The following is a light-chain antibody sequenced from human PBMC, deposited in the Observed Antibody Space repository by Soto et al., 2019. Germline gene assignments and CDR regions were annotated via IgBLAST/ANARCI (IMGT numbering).Light chain of an antibody. V-gene: IGKV1-5*03. CDR2: RAS. J-gene: IGKJ2*01. CDR3: QCYVGYSLT. Sequence: DIQMTQSPSTLSASVGDRVTITCRASQSISSWLAWYQQKPGKAPKLLIYRASNLQSGVPSRFSGSGSGTEFTLTISSLQPDDFATYYCQCYVGYSLTFGQGTKLEIK. CDR1: QSISSW.